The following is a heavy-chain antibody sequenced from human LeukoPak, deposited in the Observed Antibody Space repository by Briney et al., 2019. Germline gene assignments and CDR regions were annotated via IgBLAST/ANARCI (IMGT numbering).Heavy chain of an antibody. D-gene: IGHD3-9*01. J-gene: IGHJ4*02. V-gene: IGHV3-23*01. Sequence: GSLRLSCAASGFTFNKYAMTWVRQTPGKGLEWVSTISDSGGNTYYADSVKGRFSISRDNAKNSLYLQMNSLRAEDTAVYYCARDTYDILTGPPRKDYWGQGTLVTVSS. CDR1: GFTFNKYA. CDR3: ARDTYDILTGPPRKDY. CDR2: ISDSGGNT.